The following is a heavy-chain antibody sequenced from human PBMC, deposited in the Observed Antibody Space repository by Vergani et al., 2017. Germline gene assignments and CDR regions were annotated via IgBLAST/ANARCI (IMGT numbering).Heavy chain of an antibody. Sequence: QLQLQESGSGLVKPSQTLSLTCAVSGDSITNGGISWNWIRQPPGKGPEWIGYIFPSGNSDYNPSLKNRVSISLDKSKNKFSLWVNSVTAADTAVYFCAKASLRALVGYYYYMDVWGKGKTVVVSS. CDR1: GDSITNGGIS. V-gene: IGHV4-30-2*01. D-gene: IGHD1-26*01. CDR3: AKASLRALVGYYYYMDV. J-gene: IGHJ6*03. CDR2: IFPSGNS.